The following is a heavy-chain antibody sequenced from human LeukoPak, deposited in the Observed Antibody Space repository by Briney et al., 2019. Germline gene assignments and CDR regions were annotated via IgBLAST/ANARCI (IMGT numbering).Heavy chain of an antibody. Sequence: PGGSLRLSCAASGFTFRTYWMHWVRHAPGKGLAWVARIKTDGSVTEYADSVKGRFIIFRDNARNTRTLQMNSLGDEDTAVYYCARELWALDCWGQGTLVTVSS. V-gene: IGHV3-74*01. CDR3: ARELWALDC. CDR2: IKTDGSVT. D-gene: IGHD1-26*01. CDR1: GFTFRTYW. J-gene: IGHJ4*02.